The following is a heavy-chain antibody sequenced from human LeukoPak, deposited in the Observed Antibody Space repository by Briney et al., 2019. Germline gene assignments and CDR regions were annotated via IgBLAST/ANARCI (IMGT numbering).Heavy chain of an antibody. CDR2: IKQDGSEK. CDR3: ARSVVGATGAFDI. CDR1: GFTFSTYT. D-gene: IGHD1-26*01. Sequence: SGGSLRLSCAVSGFTFSTYTMNWVRQAPGKGLEWVANIKQDGSEKYYVDSVKGRFTISRDNTNNSLYLQMNSLRAEDTAVYYCARSVVGATGAFDIWGQGTMVTVSS. V-gene: IGHV3-7*01. J-gene: IGHJ3*02.